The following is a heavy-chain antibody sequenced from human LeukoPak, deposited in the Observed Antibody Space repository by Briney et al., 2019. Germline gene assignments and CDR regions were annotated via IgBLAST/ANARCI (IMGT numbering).Heavy chain of an antibody. D-gene: IGHD5-18*01. CDR3: ARGPGSTAWIQLWLEGYYYYGMDV. Sequence: ASVKVSCKASGYTFTSYGISWVRQAPGQGLEWMGWISAYNGNTNYAQKLQGRVTMTTDTSTSTAYMELRSLRSDDTAVYYCARGPGSTAWIQLWLEGYYYYGMDVWGQGTTVTVSS. CDR1: GYTFTSYG. V-gene: IGHV1-18*01. CDR2: ISAYNGNT. J-gene: IGHJ6*02.